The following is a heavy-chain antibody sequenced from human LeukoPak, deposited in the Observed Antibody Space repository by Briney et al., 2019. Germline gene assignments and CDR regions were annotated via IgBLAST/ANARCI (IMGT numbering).Heavy chain of an antibody. Sequence: ASVKVSCKASGYTFTSFYLSWVRQAPGQGLEWLGWISAYNGKTNYAQKFQGRVTMTIDRSTNTAYMELRSLRYDDTAVYWCASGDGGWPTYIDYWGQGSLVIVSS. J-gene: IGHJ4*02. V-gene: IGHV1-18*01. D-gene: IGHD6-19*01. CDR1: GYTFTSFY. CDR3: ASGDGGWPTYIDY. CDR2: ISAYNGKT.